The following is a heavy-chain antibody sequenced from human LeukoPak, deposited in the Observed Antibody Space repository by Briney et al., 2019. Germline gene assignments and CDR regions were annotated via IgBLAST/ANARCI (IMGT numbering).Heavy chain of an antibody. CDR2: ISTDGSTT. V-gene: IGHV3-74*01. D-gene: IGHD4-17*01. Sequence: PGGSLRLSCAASGFTFSSHWMHWVRQAPGKGLVWASRISTDGSTTGYAESVRGRFTTSRDNTKNTVYLQMSSLRAEDTAVYYCTRDRTTVTLFDYWGQGALVTVSS. CDR1: GFTFSSHW. J-gene: IGHJ4*02. CDR3: TRDRTTVTLFDY.